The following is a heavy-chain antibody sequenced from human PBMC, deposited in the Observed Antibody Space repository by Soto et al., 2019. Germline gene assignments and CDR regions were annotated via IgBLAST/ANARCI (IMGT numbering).Heavy chain of an antibody. V-gene: IGHV4-59*01. D-gene: IGHD6-13*01. CDR1: GGSISSYY. CDR2: IYCSGST. J-gene: IGHJ4*02. Sequence: SDTLSLTCTVSGGSISSYYWSWIRRPPGKGLEWIGYIYCSGSTNYNPSLKSRVTISVDTSKNQFSLKLSSVTAADTAVYYCARAEMWEAAAGYNFDYWGQGTLVTVSS. CDR3: ARAEMWEAAAGYNFDY.